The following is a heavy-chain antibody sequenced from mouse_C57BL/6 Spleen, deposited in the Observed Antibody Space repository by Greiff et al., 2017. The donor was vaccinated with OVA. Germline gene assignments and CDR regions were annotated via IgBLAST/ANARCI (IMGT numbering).Heavy chain of an antibody. CDR3: ARYDLLLRGYYAMDY. CDR2: IRNKANGYTT. V-gene: IGHV7-3*01. Sequence: DVKLVESGGGLVQPGGSLSLSCAASGFTFTDYYMSWVRQPPGKALEWLGFIRNKANGYTTEYSASVKGRFTISRDNSQSILYLQMNALRAEDSATYYCARYDLLLRGYYAMDYWGQGTSVTVSS. J-gene: IGHJ4*01. D-gene: IGHD1-1*01. CDR1: GFTFTDYY.